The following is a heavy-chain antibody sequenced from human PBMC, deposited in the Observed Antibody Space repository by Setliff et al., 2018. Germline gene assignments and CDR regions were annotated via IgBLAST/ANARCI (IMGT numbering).Heavy chain of an antibody. D-gene: IGHD2-2*01. CDR3: VRAPPTVVIPPGRAFFDP. J-gene: IGHJ5*02. Sequence: ASVKVSCKASGYTFSRYGISWVRQAPGQGLDWMGWISAYNGNTNYVQKLQGRVTMTTDTYTSTANMELRSLRSDDTAVYYCVRAPPTVVIPPGRAFFDPWGQGTLVTVSS. CDR2: ISAYNGNT. CDR1: GYTFSRYG. V-gene: IGHV1-18*01.